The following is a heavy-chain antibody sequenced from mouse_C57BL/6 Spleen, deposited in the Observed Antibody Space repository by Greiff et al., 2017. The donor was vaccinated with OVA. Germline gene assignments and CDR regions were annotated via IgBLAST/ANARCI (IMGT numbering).Heavy chain of an antibody. D-gene: IGHD1-1*01. V-gene: IGHV1-55*01. CDR3: ERGTTVEAWFAY. CDR2: IYPGSGST. CDR1: GYTFTSYW. Sequence: QVQLKQPGAELVKPGASVKMSCKASGYTFTSYWITWVKQRPGQGLEWIGDIYPGSGSTNYNEKFKSKATLTVDTSSSTAYMQLSSLTSEDSAVYYCERGTTVEAWFAYWGQGTLVTVSA. J-gene: IGHJ3*01.